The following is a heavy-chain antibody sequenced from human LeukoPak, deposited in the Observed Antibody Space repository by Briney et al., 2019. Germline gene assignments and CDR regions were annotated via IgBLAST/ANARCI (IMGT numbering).Heavy chain of an antibody. J-gene: IGHJ4*02. D-gene: IGHD6-13*01. V-gene: IGHV3-21*01. CDR2: ISSSGSYI. CDR1: AFTFSSYS. Sequence: GGSLRLSCAASAFTFSSYSMNWVRQAPGKGLEWVASISSSGSYIYYADSVKGRFTISRDNSKNTLYLQMNSLRAEDTAVYYCARDQMISAAGLDYWGQGTLVTVSS. CDR3: ARDQMISAAGLDY.